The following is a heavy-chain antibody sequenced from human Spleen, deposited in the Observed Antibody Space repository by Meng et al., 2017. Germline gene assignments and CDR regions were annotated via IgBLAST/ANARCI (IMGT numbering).Heavy chain of an antibody. CDR3: AGGSLTVTTENINY. D-gene: IGHD4-17*01. V-gene: IGHV4-4*02. J-gene: IGHJ4*02. CDR1: GDSISNTNW. CDR2: IYPSGTT. Sequence: QVQLQQWAAGLLKPSETLSLTCAVSGDSISNTNWWTWVRRPPGKGLEWIGEIYPSGTTDFNPSLKSRVTISVDRANNQFSLKLSSVTAADTAVYYCAGGSLTVTTENINYWGQGTLVTVSS.